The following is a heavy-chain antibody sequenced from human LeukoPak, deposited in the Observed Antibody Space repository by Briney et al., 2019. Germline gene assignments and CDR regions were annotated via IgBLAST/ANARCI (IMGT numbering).Heavy chain of an antibody. CDR2: IDPSDSYT. J-gene: IGHJ4*02. CDR3: ARHDYGSSWPFDY. Sequence: GEALRISCKGSGYSFTSYWISWVRQMPGKGLEWMGRIDPSDSYTNYSPSFQGHVTISADKSISTAYLQWSSLKASDTAMYYCARHDYGSSWPFDYWGQGTLVTVSS. V-gene: IGHV5-10-1*01. D-gene: IGHD6-13*01. CDR1: GYSFTSYW.